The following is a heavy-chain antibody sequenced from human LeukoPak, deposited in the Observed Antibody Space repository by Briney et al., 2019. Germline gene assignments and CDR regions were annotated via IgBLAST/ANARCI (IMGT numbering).Heavy chain of an antibody. CDR3: AARGEYSGSYGDY. CDR2: IYHSGST. D-gene: IGHD1-26*01. J-gene: IGHJ4*02. CDR1: GYSISSGYY. V-gene: IGHV4-38-2*02. Sequence: SETLSLTCTVSGYSISSGYYWGWIRQPPGKGLEWIGSIYHSGSTYYNPSLKSRVTISVDTSKNQFSLKLSSVTAADTAVYYCAARGEYSGSYGDYWGQGTLVTVSS.